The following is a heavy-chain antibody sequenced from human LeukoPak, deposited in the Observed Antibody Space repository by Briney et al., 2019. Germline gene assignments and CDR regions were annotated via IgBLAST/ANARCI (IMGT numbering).Heavy chain of an antibody. Sequence: GGSLRLSCAASGFTFSRYAMGWVRQAPGKGLDGVSVISNNGANTYYADSVKGRFTISRDNSKNTLYLHMSSLRAEDTAIYYCANRKTSGDFYYFDCWGEGTLVTVSS. V-gene: IGHV3-23*01. J-gene: IGHJ4*02. D-gene: IGHD4-17*01. CDR1: GFTFSRYA. CDR3: ANRKTSGDFYYFDC. CDR2: ISNNGANT.